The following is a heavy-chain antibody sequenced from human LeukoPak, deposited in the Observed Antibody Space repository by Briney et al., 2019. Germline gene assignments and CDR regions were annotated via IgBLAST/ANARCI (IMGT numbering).Heavy chain of an antibody. V-gene: IGHV3-15*01. CDR1: GITFTSAW. J-gene: IGHJ4*02. D-gene: IGHD1-14*01. CDR2: IKSKNDGGTR. Sequence: KPGGSLRLSCAASGITFTSAWMGWVRQAPGKGREWVGRIKSKNDGGTRDYAAPVRGRFTISTDDSKITSYLQMNNLKIEDTAVYYCTTDGGITIRPLFDFWGQGTLVTVSS. CDR3: TTDGGITIRPLFDF.